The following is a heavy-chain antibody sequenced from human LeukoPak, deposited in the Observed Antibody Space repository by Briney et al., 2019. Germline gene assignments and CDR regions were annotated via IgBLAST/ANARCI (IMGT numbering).Heavy chain of an antibody. D-gene: IGHD2-8*02. CDR2: FGSDGST. Sequence: PGGSLRLSCAASGFTFSSNAMSWVRQAPGKGLEWVSAFGSDGSTYYADSAKGGFTISRDNYKNTMYLQMNRLRAEDTAVYDFAKDLLTCEFDYWGQGTLVTVSS. CDR1: GFTFSSNA. CDR3: AKDLLTCEFDY. V-gene: IGHV3-23*01. J-gene: IGHJ4*02.